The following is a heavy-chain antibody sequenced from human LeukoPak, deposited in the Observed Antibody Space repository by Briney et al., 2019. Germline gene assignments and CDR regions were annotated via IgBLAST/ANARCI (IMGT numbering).Heavy chain of an antibody. CDR3: ARHPRLRGAFDI. Sequence: SETLSLTCTVSGVSIGSHYWSWIRQPPGKGLEWIGYIYYSGSTNYNPSLKSRVTISVDTSKNQFSLKLSSVTAADTAVYYCARHPRLRGAFDIWGQGTMVTVSS. CDR1: GVSIGSHY. J-gene: IGHJ3*02. CDR2: IYYSGST. V-gene: IGHV4-59*08.